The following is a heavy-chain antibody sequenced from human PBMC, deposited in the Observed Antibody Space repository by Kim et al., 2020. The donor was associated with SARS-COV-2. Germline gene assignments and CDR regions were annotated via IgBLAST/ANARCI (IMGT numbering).Heavy chain of an antibody. CDR2: IYSGGST. Sequence: GGSLRLSCAASGFTVSSNYMSWVRQAPGKGLEWVSVIYSGGSTYYADSVKGRFTISRDNSKNTLYLQMNSLRAEDTAVYYCASLAYDPPYSSSWYSGWGQGTLVTVSS. CDR3: ASLAYDPPYSSSWYSG. V-gene: IGHV3-66*02. J-gene: IGHJ4*02. CDR1: GFTVSSNY. D-gene: IGHD6-13*01.